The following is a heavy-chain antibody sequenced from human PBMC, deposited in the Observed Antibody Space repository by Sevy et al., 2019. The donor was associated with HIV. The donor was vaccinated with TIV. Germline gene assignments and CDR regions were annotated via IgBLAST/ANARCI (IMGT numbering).Heavy chain of an antibody. CDR3: AKDFSDVYYYDSSATVDY. J-gene: IGHJ4*02. V-gene: IGHV3-23*01. CDR2: IRASGYST. D-gene: IGHD3-22*01. Sequence: GGSLRLSCAASGIAFSTYAMFWVRQAPGKGLEWVSSIRASGYSTYYADSVKGRFTLSSDNSRNTLDLQMNSLRADDTAVYYCAKDFSDVYYYDSSATVDYWGQGTLVTVSS. CDR1: GIAFSTYA.